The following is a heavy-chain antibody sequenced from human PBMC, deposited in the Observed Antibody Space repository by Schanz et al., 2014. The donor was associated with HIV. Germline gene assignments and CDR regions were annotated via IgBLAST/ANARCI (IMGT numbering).Heavy chain of an antibody. V-gene: IGHV3-23*01. CDR2: VIGSGGIT. J-gene: IGHJ4*02. CDR1: GFTFSTYA. D-gene: IGHD3-22*01. CDR3: AKGRGTYSSGYYDPPDY. Sequence: EVQLLESGGGLIQPGGSLRLSCTAFGFTFSTYAMTWVRQAPGKGLEWVSTVIGSGGITYYADSVKGRFTISRDNSQNTLYLQMSSLRVEDTAVYYCAKGRGTYSSGYYDPPDYWGQGTLVTVSS.